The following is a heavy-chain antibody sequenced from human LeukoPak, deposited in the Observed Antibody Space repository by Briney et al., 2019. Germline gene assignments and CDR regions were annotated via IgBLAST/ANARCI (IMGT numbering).Heavy chain of an antibody. V-gene: IGHV4-34*01. D-gene: IGHD3-10*01. Sequence: SETLSLTCAVYGGSFSGYYWSWIRQPPGKGLEWIGEINHSGSTNYNPSLKSRVTISVDTSKNQFSLKLSSVTAADTAVYYCARVSSEMVQGVIWFDPWGQGTLVTVSS. CDR1: GGSFSGYY. J-gene: IGHJ5*02. CDR2: INHSGST. CDR3: ARVSSEMVQGVIWFDP.